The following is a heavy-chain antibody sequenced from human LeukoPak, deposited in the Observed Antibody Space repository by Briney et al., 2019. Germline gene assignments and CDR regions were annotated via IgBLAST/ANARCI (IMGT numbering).Heavy chain of an antibody. V-gene: IGHV4-59*12. CDR1: GGSITSYY. Sequence: PSETLSLTCTISGGSITSYYWSWIRQPPGKGLEWIGYIYYSGSTNYNPSLKSRVTISVDTSKNQFSLQLNSVTREDTAVYYCASSLSGEYAFDIWGQGTMVTVSS. CDR3: ASSLSGEYAFDI. CDR2: IYYSGST. J-gene: IGHJ3*02. D-gene: IGHD2-15*01.